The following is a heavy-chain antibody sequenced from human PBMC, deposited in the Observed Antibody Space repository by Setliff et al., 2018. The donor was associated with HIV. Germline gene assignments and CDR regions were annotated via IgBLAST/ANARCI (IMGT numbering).Heavy chain of an antibody. V-gene: IGHV4-61*09. CDR3: GRTMTYYYLCMDV. Sequence: SETLSLTCTVSGGSISSGSHYWTWIRQPAGKGLEWIGHIHTSGSTNYDLSLMSRVTISVDTSKNQFSLKLSSVTAADTAVYYCGRTMTYYYLCMDVWGNGTTVTVSS. CDR1: GGSISSGSHY. J-gene: IGHJ6*03. CDR2: IHTSGST.